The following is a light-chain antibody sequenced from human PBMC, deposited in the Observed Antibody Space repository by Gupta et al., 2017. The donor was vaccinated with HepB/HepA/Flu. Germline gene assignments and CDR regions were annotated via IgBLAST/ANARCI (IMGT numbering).Light chain of an antibody. CDR2: EGS. CDR1: SRDVGSYNL. Sequence: QSALTQPASVSGSPGPSITISCTGTSRDVGSYNLVSWYQQPPGKAHKLMIYEGSKRPSGVSNRFSGSKSGNTASLTISGLQAEDEDDYYCCSYAGSVVFGGGTKLTVL. V-gene: IGLV2-23*01. J-gene: IGLJ2*01. CDR3: CSYAGSVV.